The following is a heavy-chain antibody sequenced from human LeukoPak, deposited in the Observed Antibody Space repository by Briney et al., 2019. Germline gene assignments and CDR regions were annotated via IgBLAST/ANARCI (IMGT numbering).Heavy chain of an antibody. J-gene: IGHJ4*02. V-gene: IGHV4-59*01. CDR1: GGSISSYY. Sequence: SESLSLTCTVSGGSISSYYWSWISLPPGKGLEWIGYIYDSGSTTYNPSLKSRVTMSVDTSKNQFSLILSSVTAADTAVYYCARSGGLFYFDYWGPGTLVTVSS. D-gene: IGHD4-23*01. CDR2: IYDSGST. CDR3: ARSGGLFYFDY.